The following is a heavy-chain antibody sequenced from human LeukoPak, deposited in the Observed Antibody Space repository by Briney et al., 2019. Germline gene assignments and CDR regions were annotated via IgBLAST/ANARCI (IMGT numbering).Heavy chain of an antibody. J-gene: IGHJ4*02. Sequence: SVKVSCKASGGTFSSYAISWVRQAPGQGLEWMGGIIPIFGTANYAQKFQGRVTITRDTSASTAYMELSSLRSEDTAVYYCARDQGYSGSYYEGDYWGQGTLVTASS. V-gene: IGHV1-69*05. CDR1: GGTFSSYA. CDR3: ARDQGYSGSYYEGDY. D-gene: IGHD1-26*01. CDR2: IIPIFGTA.